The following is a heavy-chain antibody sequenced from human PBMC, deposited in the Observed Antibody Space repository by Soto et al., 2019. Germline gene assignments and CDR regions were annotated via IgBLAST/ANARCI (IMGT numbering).Heavy chain of an antibody. Sequence: SLRLSCAASGFTFSNYGMHWVRQAPGKGLEWVAVIWYDGSNQYHADSVKGRFTISRDNSKNTLSLQMNSLRAEDTAVYYCARGLYGGNSVVDYWGQGTLVTVSS. V-gene: IGHV3-33*01. D-gene: IGHD4-17*01. J-gene: IGHJ4*02. CDR3: ARGLYGGNSVVDY. CDR2: IWYDGSNQ. CDR1: GFTFSNYG.